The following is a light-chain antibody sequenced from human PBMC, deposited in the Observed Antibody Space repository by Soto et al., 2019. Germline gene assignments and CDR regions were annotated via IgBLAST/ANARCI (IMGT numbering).Light chain of an antibody. CDR1: SSNIGAGYD. V-gene: IGLV1-40*01. CDR3: QSYDNTLSGVV. Sequence: QSVLTQPPSVSGAPGQRVTISCTGSSSNIGAGYDVHWYLHLPGTAPKLLIFGNSHRPSGVPDRFSASKSGTSASLAITGLRAEDEADYYCQSYDNTLSGVVFGGGTKVTVL. J-gene: IGLJ2*01. CDR2: GNS.